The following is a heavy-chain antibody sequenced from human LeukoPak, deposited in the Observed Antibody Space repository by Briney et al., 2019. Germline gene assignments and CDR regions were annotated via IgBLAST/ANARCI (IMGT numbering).Heavy chain of an antibody. CDR3: TREIGGWFDP. D-gene: IGHD2/OR15-2a*01. Sequence: PGGSLRLSCTASGFTFCDYAMSWVRQAQGKGLEWVGFIRSKAYGGTTEYAASVKGRFTISRDDSKSIAYLQMNSLKTEDTAVYYCTREIGGWFDPWGQGTLVTVSS. V-gene: IGHV3-49*04. J-gene: IGHJ5*02. CDR1: GFTFCDYA. CDR2: IRSKAYGGTT.